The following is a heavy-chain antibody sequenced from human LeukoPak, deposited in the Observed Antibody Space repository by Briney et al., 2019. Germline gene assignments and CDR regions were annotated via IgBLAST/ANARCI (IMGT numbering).Heavy chain of an antibody. V-gene: IGHV3-33*01. J-gene: IGHJ4*02. CDR2: IWYDGSNK. CDR1: GFTFSSYG. CDR3: AREADSSGYYYACAY. Sequence: GGSLRLSCAASGFTFSSYGMHWVRQAPGKGLEWVAVIWYDGSNKYYADSVKGRFTISRDNSKNTLYLQMNSLRAEDTAVYYCAREADSSGYYYACAYWGQGTLVTVSS. D-gene: IGHD3-22*01.